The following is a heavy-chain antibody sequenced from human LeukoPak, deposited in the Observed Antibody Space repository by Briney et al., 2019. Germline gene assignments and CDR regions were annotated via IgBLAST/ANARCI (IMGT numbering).Heavy chain of an antibody. D-gene: IGHD1-26*01. V-gene: IGHV3-64D*06. CDR3: VKQGSGSRLGAFDI. Sequence: GGSLRLSCSASGFTFSSYAMHWVRQAPGKGLESVSAISSNGGSTYYADSVKGRFTISRDNSKNTLYLQMSSLRAEDTAVYYCVKQGSGSRLGAFDIWGQGTMVNVSS. CDR2: ISSNGGST. J-gene: IGHJ3*02. CDR1: GFTFSSYA.